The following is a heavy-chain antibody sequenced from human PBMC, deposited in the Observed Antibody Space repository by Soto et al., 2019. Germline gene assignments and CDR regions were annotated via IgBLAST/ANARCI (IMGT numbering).Heavy chain of an antibody. D-gene: IGHD3-3*01. CDR1: GFTFSSYA. Sequence: EVQLLESGGGLVQPGGSLRLSCAASGFTFSSYAMSWVRQAPGKGLEWVSAISGSGGSTYYADSVKGRFTISRDNSKNTLYLQMNSLRAEDTAVYYCAKPLGSTIFGVVIIPEALDAFDIWGQGTMVTVSS. V-gene: IGHV3-23*01. J-gene: IGHJ3*02. CDR3: AKPLGSTIFGVVIIPEALDAFDI. CDR2: ISGSGGST.